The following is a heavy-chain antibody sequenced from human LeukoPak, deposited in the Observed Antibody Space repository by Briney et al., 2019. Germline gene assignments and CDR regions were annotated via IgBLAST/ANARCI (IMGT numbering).Heavy chain of an antibody. D-gene: IGHD6-19*01. J-gene: IGHJ4*02. CDR3: GRSLSSAWYYFAY. CDR2: IYYSGST. CDR1: GGSISSYY. V-gene: IGHV4-59*01. Sequence: SETLSLTCTVSGGSISSYYWSWIRQPPGKGLEWIGYIYYSGSTNYNPSLNSRVAISVDTSKNQFSLRLSSVTAADTAVYYCGRSLSSAWYYFAYWGQGTLVTVSS.